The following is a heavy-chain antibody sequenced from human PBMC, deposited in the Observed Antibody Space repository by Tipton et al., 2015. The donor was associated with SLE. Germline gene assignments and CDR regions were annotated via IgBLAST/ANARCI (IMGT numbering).Heavy chain of an antibody. Sequence: QSGPEVKKPGASVKVSCKASGYTFTGYYMHWVRQAPGQGLEWMGRINPNSGGTNYAQKFQGRVTMTRDTSISTAYMELSRLRSDDPAVYYCAGRLVAATLQGFDYWGQGTLVTVSS. D-gene: IGHD2-15*01. J-gene: IGHJ4*02. CDR1: GYTFTGYY. CDR3: AGRLVAATLQGFDY. CDR2: INPNSGGT. V-gene: IGHV1-2*06.